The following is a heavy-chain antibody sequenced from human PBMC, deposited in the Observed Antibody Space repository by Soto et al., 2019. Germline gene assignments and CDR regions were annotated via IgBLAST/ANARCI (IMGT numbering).Heavy chain of an antibody. CDR1: CAPIISLTYY. Sequence: KNSETLSLTCAVSCAPIISLTYYWVWIRQPPGKGLEWIASISLGGTTYYSPSLKSRLTASLDTSNNQVSLILSSVTVTDTAVYFCVKQAVGSMSSEWGPGTLVTVPQ. J-gene: IGHJ4*02. CDR3: VKQAVGSMSSE. CDR2: ISLGGTT. V-gene: IGHV4-39*01. D-gene: IGHD6-6*01.